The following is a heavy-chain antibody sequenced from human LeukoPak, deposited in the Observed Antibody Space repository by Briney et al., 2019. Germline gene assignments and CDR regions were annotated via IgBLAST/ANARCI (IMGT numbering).Heavy chain of an antibody. CDR1: GGSISSSSYY. D-gene: IGHD5-12*01. Sequence: SETLSLTCTVSGGSISSSSYYWGWLRQPPGKGLEWIGSIYYSGSTYYNPSLKSRVTISVDTSKNQFSLKLSSVTAADTAVYYCASWDIVVATRNFGYWGQGTLVTVSS. CDR2: IYYSGST. CDR3: ASWDIVVATRNFGY. J-gene: IGHJ4*02. V-gene: IGHV4-39*01.